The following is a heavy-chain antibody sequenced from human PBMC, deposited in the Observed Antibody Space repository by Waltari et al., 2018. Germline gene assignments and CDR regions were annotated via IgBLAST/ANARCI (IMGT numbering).Heavy chain of an antibody. V-gene: IGHV1-69*05. D-gene: IGHD2-15*01. CDR1: GGTFSSYA. Sequence: QVQLVQSGAEVKKPGSSVKVSCKASGGTFSSYAISWVRQAPGQGLEWMGGIIPIFGTANDAQKCQGRVTITTDESTSTAYMELSSLRSEDTAVYYCARGAGYGSGGSCPFRLDYWGQGTLVTVSS. J-gene: IGHJ4*02. CDR2: IIPIFGTA. CDR3: ARGAGYGSGGSCPFRLDY.